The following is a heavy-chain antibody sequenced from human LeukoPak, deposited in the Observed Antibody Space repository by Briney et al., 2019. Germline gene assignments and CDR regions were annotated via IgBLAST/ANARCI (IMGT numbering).Heavy chain of an antibody. D-gene: IGHD2-2*01. Sequence: SETLSLTCAVYGGSFSGYYWSWIRQPPGKGLEWIGEINHSGSTNYNPSLKSRVTVSVDTSKNQFSLKLSSVTAADTAVYYCARNIKNRYCSSTSCSPFDPWGQGTLVTVSS. CDR3: ARNIKNRYCSSTSCSPFDP. CDR2: INHSGST. J-gene: IGHJ5*02. V-gene: IGHV4-34*01. CDR1: GGSFSGYY.